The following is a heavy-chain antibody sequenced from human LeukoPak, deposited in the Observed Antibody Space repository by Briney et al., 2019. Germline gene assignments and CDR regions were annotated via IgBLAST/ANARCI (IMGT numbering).Heavy chain of an antibody. CDR1: GFTFGSHA. CDR3: GKTTVGYSSGQKPAWPVDY. CDR2: IFGSGGSP. D-gene: IGHD5-18*01. Sequence: PGGSLRLSCEASGFTFGSHAMYWVRQAPGKGLEWVAGIFGSGGSPHYADPVKGRLTISRDNSRNTVYLQINSLRAEDTAVYYCGKTTVGYSSGQKPAWPVDYWGQGTLVTVSS. V-gene: IGHV3-23*01. J-gene: IGHJ4*02.